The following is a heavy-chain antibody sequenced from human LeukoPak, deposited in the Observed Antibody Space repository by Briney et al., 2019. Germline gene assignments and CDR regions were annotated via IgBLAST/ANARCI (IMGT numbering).Heavy chain of an antibody. J-gene: IGHJ4*02. CDR1: GFTFCSYA. CDR3: VKLSSGSGSSFGFDS. CDR2: ISNGGVTT. V-gene: IGHV3-23*01. D-gene: IGHD6-13*01. Sequence: GSLRLSCAASGFTFCSYAMSWVRQTPGKSLEWVSIISNGGVTTYYADSVRGRFTISRDNSKDLLYLQMDSLRAEDTAVYYCVKLSSGSGSSFGFDSWGLGTLVTVSS.